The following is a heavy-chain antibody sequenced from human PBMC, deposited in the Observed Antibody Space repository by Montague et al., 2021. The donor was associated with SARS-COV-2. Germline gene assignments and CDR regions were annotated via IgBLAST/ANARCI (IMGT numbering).Heavy chain of an antibody. V-gene: IGHV6-1*01. D-gene: IGHD3-16*01. CDR3: ARVRMDGGSDY. Sequence: CAISGDSVSTNRATCNWIRQSPSRGLEWLRRTYYKSKWYNDYAVSVKSRIIINPDTSKNQFSLQLNSVTPEDTAVYYCARVRMDGGSDYWGQGTLVTVSS. CDR1: GDSVSTNRAT. J-gene: IGHJ4*02. CDR2: TYYKSKWYN.